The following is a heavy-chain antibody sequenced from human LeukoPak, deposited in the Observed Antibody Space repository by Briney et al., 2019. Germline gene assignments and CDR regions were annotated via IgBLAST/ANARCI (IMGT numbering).Heavy chain of an antibody. J-gene: IGHJ3*02. V-gene: IGHV1-18*01. D-gene: IGHD6-13*01. CDR3: AKKIGSIAAAGDAFDI. Sequence: ASVKVSCKASGYTFTSYGISWVRQAPGQGLEWMGWISAYNGNTNYAQKLQGRVTMTTDTSTSTAYMELSSLRSEDTAVYYCAKKIGSIAAAGDAFDIWGQGTMVTVSS. CDR2: ISAYNGNT. CDR1: GYTFTSYG.